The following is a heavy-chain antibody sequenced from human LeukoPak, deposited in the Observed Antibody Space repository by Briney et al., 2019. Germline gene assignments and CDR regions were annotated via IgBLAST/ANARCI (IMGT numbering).Heavy chain of an antibody. V-gene: IGHV3-48*03. CDR3: ATDTPGDLDLGY. CDR1: GFTFSSRD. D-gene: IGHD1-1*01. CDR2: IAISDTAT. J-gene: IGHJ4*02. Sequence: HPGGSLRLSCATSGFTFSSRDMNWVRQAPGKGLEWISYIAISDTATLYADSVKGRFTISRDNAKNSLYLQMNSLRVEDTAVYYCATDTPGDLDLGYWGQGTLVTVSS.